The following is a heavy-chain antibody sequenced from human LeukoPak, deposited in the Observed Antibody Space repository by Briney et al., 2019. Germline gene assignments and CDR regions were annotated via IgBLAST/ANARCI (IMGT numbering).Heavy chain of an antibody. CDR2: ITGSGPTI. CDR3: ARDRSPYGDYVWYFDL. Sequence: GGSLRLSCAASGFTFSDYSMSWIRQAPGKGLEWVSYITGSGPTIYYTDSVKGRFTISRDSAKNSLYLQMNSLRVEDTAVYYCARDRSPYGDYVWYFDLWGRGTLVTVSS. CDR1: GFTFSDYS. V-gene: IGHV3-11*01. J-gene: IGHJ2*01. D-gene: IGHD4-17*01.